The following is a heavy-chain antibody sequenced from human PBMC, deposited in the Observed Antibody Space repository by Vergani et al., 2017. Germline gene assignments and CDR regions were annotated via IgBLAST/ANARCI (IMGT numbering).Heavy chain of an antibody. J-gene: IGHJ4*02. CDR3: AREGIAAAGPAGRFDY. CDR1: GFTFSSYS. D-gene: IGHD6-13*01. V-gene: IGHV3-21*01. CDR2: ISISSSYI. Sequence: EVQLVESGGGLVKPGGSLRLSCAASGFTFSSYSMNWVRQAPGKGLEWVSSISISSSYIYYADSVKGRFTISRDNAKNSLYLQMNSLGAEDTAVYYCAREGIAAAGPAGRFDYWGQGTLVTVSS.